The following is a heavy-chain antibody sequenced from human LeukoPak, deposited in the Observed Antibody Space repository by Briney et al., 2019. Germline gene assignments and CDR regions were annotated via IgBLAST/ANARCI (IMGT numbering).Heavy chain of an antibody. J-gene: IGHJ4*02. D-gene: IGHD6-19*01. CDR2: IYYSGST. V-gene: IGHV4-59*08. CDR3: ARHMGIAVADPDFDY. CDR1: GGSISSYY. Sequence: LETLSLTCTVSGGSISSYYWSWIRQPPGKGLEWIGYIYYSGSTNYNPSLKSRVTISVDTSKNQFSLKLSSVTAADTAVYYCARHMGIAVADPDFDYWGQGTLVTVSS.